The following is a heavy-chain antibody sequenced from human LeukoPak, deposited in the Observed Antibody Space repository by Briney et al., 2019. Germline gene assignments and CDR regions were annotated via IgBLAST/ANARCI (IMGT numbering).Heavy chain of an antibody. CDR1: GHTFTSYG. D-gene: IGHD3-10*01. V-gene: IGHV1-18*01. CDR2: ISTYNGNT. J-gene: IGHJ5*02. CDR3: ARDSSITMVRGVIITTWFDP. Sequence: GASVTVSFTASGHTFTSYGISWVRQAPGQGLEWMAWISTYNGNTKYAQKVQGRVTMTTDTSTSTAYMELRSLRSEDTAVYYCARDSSITMVRGVIITTWFDPWGQGTLVTVSS.